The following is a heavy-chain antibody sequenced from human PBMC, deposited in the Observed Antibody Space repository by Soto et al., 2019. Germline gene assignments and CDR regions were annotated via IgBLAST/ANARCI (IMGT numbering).Heavy chain of an antibody. D-gene: IGHD3-16*01. Sequence: QVQLAQSGAEVKKPGASVKVSCKASGYTFSSYGINWVRQAPGQGLEWMGWISAYNGNTIYAQKLQGRVTLTTDTSTNTAYMELRSLRSDDTAVYYCAKSGATFSGDFDGWGQGTLVTVSS. CDR2: ISAYNGNT. V-gene: IGHV1-18*01. CDR1: GYTFSSYG. J-gene: IGHJ4*02. CDR3: AKSGATFSGDFDG.